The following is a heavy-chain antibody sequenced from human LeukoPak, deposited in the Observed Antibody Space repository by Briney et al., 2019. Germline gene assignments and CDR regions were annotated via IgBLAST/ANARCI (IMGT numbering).Heavy chain of an antibody. CDR2: IIPTLGIG. V-gene: IGHV1-69*04. Sequence: SVKVSCKASGGTFSSYTISWVRQAPGQGLEWMGRIIPTLGIGNYAQKFQGRVTITADKSTSTVYMELSSLRSEDTAVYYCARDRGDYYDSSGYYYVSYWGQGTLVTVSS. CDR3: ARDRGDYYDSSGYYYVSY. D-gene: IGHD3-22*01. J-gene: IGHJ4*02. CDR1: GGTFSSYT.